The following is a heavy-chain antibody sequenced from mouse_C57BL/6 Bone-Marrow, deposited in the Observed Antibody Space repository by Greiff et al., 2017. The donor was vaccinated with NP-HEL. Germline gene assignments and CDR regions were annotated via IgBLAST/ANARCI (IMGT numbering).Heavy chain of an antibody. CDR2: ISYDGSN. CDR1: GYSITSGYY. D-gene: IGHD1-1*01. CDR3: ARESVYYYGTLYYFDY. J-gene: IGHJ2*01. V-gene: IGHV3-6*01. Sequence: DVQLQESGPGLVKPSQSLSLTCSVTGYSITSGYYWNWIRQFPGNKLEWMGYISYDGSNNYNPSLKNRISITRDTSKNQFFLKLNSVTTEDTATYYCARESVYYYGTLYYFDYWGQGTTLTVSS.